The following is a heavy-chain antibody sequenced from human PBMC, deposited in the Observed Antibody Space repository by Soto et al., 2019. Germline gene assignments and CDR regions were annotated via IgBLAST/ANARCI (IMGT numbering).Heavy chain of an antibody. CDR1: GFNFSNYY. J-gene: IGHJ4*02. CDR2: ISRNGSSI. V-gene: IGHV3-11*01. Sequence: QVHLVESGGGLVKPGGSLRLSCAASGFNFSNYYMNWIRQAPGKGLEWVSYISRNGSSIYYADSVKGRFTISRDNVKNSLYLQMNSLRVEDTAVYFCASARRLPGYWGQGTLVSVSS. CDR3: ASARRLPGY. D-gene: IGHD5-18*01.